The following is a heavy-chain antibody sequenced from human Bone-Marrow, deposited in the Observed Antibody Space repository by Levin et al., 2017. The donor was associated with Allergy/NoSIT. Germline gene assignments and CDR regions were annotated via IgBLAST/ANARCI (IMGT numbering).Heavy chain of an antibody. J-gene: IGHJ5*02. V-gene: IGHV3-74*01. D-gene: IGHD4-17*01. CDR1: GFNFRNYW. CDR3: ARGDYGEFDYHWFDT. Sequence: PGGSLRLSCAGSGFNFRNYWMHWVRQVPGKGLVWVSRINPDGGRTSHADIVKGRITVYRDNAKNTVFVQMTNLTVEDTAIYYCARGDYGEFDYHWFDTWGQGTLVAVSS. CDR2: INPDGGRT.